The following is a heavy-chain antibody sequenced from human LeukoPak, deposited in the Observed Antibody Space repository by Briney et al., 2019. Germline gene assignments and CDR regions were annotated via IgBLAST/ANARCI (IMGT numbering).Heavy chain of an antibody. D-gene: IGHD1-7*01. V-gene: IGHV1-69*05. CDR1: GGTFSSYA. CDR2: IIPILGTA. Sequence: SSVKVSCKASGGTFSSYAISWVRQAPGQGLEWMGGIIPILGTANYAQKFQGRVTITTDESTSTAYMELSSLRSEDTAVYYCARTQSGFGRGYNWNYRPTHDAFDIWGQGTMVTVSS. J-gene: IGHJ3*02. CDR3: ARTQSGFGRGYNWNYRPTHDAFDI.